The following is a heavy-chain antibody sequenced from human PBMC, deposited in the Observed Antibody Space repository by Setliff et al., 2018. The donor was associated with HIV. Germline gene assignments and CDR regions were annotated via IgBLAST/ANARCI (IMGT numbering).Heavy chain of an antibody. V-gene: IGHV4-39*01. CDR2: VYYSGST. J-gene: IGHJ4*02. CDR3: ARRPIKGYGPFDS. Sequence: PSETLSLTCTVSGGSISSSGPGYYWGWVRQAPGGGLEWIGSVYYSGSTYYNPSLKSRVTISLDTSRNQFSLKLTSVTAADTAVYYCARRPIKGYGPFDSWGPGTQVTVSS. D-gene: IGHD2-15*01. CDR1: GGSISSSGPGYY.